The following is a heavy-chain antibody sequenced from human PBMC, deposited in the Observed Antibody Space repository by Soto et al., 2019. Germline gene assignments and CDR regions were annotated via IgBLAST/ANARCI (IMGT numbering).Heavy chain of an antibody. V-gene: IGHV3-30-3*02. D-gene: IGHD6-19*01. CDR1: GFTFSSYA. CDR2: ISYDGSNK. Sequence: GGSLRLSCAASGFTFSSYAMHWVRQAPGKGLEWVAVISYDGSNKYYADSVKGRFTISRDNSKNTLYLQMNSLRAEDTAVYYCAKSPKYLAVEGFDPWGQGTLVTVSS. J-gene: IGHJ5*02. CDR3: AKSPKYLAVEGFDP.